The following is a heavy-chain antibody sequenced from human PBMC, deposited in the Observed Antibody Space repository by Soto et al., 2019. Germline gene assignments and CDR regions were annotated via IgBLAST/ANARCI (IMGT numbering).Heavy chain of an antibody. D-gene: IGHD2-15*01. J-gene: IGHJ4*02. CDR3: AKSPGTNGSGGSCHYHFDY. CDR1: GFTFSNYG. Sequence: QVQLVESGGDVVQPGRSLRLSCAASGFTFSNYGMNWVRQAPGKGLEWVAGISYDGSNKYYADSVRGRFTISRDNSKNTLYVQMDMRRPGATAVYYCAKSPGTNGSGGSCHYHFDYWGQGTLVTVSS. CDR2: ISYDGSNK. V-gene: IGHV3-30*18.